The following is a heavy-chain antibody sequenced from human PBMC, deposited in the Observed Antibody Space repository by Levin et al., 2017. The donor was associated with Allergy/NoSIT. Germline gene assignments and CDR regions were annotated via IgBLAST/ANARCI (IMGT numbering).Heavy chain of an antibody. CDR3: ARDLAPWVAASYYYYGMDV. Sequence: GGSLRLSCAASGFTFSSYGMHWVRQAPGKGLEWVAVIWYDGSNKYYADSVKGRFTISRDNSKNTLYLQMNSLRAEDTAVYYCARDLAPWVAASYYYYGMDVWGQGTTVTVSS. CDR1: GFTFSSYG. CDR2: IWYDGSNK. J-gene: IGHJ6*02. D-gene: IGHD2-15*01. V-gene: IGHV3-33*01.